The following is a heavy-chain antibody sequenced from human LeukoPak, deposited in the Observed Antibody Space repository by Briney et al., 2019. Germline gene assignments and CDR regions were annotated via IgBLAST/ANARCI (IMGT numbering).Heavy chain of an antibody. J-gene: IGHJ4*02. D-gene: IGHD5-18*01. V-gene: IGHV4-4*07. CDR2: IYTSGST. CDR1: GGPISSYY. CDR3: ARDTAMAPDYYFDY. Sequence: PSETLSLTCTVSGGPISSYYWSWIRQPAGKGLEWIGRIYTSGSTNYNPSLKSRVTMSVDTSKNQFSLKLSSVTAADTAVYYCARDTAMAPDYYFDYWGQGTLVTVSS.